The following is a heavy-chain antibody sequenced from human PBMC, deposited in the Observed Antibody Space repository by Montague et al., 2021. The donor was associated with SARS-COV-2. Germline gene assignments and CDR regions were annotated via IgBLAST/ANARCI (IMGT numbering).Heavy chain of an antibody. CDR2: TYYRSRWFN. J-gene: IGHJ6*03. D-gene: IGHD1-14*01. V-gene: IGHV6-1*01. Sequence: CAISGGRVSSNSAAWNWIRQSPSRGLEWLGRTYYRSRWFNDYAVSIRSRITINPDTSKNQFSLQLNSVTPEDTAVYYCARATEWRGYYYYYYMDVWGKGTTVTVSS. CDR3: ARATEWRGYYYYYYMDV. CDR1: GGRVSSNSAA.